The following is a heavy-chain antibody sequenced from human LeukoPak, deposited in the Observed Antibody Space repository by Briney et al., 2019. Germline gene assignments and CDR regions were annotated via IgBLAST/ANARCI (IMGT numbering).Heavy chain of an antibody. Sequence: PSETLSLTCAVYGGSFSGYYWSWIRQPPGKGLEWIGEINHSGSTNYNPSLKSRVTISVDTSKNQFSLKLSSVTAADTAVYYCARERRITMVRGVIITGWFGPWGQGTLVTVSS. D-gene: IGHD3-10*01. J-gene: IGHJ5*02. CDR2: INHSGST. CDR1: GGSFSGYY. V-gene: IGHV4-34*01. CDR3: ARERRITMVRGVIITGWFGP.